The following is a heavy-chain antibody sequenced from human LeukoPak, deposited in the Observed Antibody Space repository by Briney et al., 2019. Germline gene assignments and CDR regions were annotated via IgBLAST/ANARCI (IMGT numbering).Heavy chain of an antibody. D-gene: IGHD6-13*01. Sequence: SETLSLTCTVSGGSISSYYWSWIRQPPGKGLEWIGYIYYSGSTNYNPSLKSRVTISVDTSKNQFSLKLSSVTAADTAVYYCARDRWVSYMDVWGKGTTVTVSS. CDR2: IYYSGST. CDR3: ARDRWVSYMDV. V-gene: IGHV4-59*01. CDR1: GGSISSYY. J-gene: IGHJ6*03.